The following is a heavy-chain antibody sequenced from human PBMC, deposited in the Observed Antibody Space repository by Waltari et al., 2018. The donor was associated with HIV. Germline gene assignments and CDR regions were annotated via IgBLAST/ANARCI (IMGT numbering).Heavy chain of an antibody. D-gene: IGHD5-18*01. J-gene: IGHJ4*02. CDR3: AGRHVDTALVRWGLDD. CDR1: GGSISRSSYF. Sequence: QLQLQESGTGLVKPSETLSLTCTVSGGSISRSSYFWGWIRQPPGKGVEWCGSIYERGNPHYNPSLKLRVPIPVDTPNNQCALILSSVTAAATAVYYWAGRHVDTALVRWGLDDWGQGTLVTVSS. CDR2: IYERGNP. V-gene: IGHV4-39*01.